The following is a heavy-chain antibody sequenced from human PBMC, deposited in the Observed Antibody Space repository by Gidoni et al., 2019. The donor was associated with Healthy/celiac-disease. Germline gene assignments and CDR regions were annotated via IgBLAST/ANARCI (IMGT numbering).Heavy chain of an antibody. D-gene: IGHD2-8*01. V-gene: IGHV4-59*01. CDR2: IYYSGST. CDR3: ARDGMDPDYYYYYGMDV. J-gene: IGHJ6*02. Sequence: QVQLQESGPGLVKPSETLSLTCTVSGGSISSYYWSWIRQPPGKGLEWIGYIYYSGSTNYNPSLKSRVTISVDTSKNQFSLKLSSVTAADTAVYYCARDGMDPDYYYYYGMDVWGQGTTVTVSS. CDR1: GGSISSYY.